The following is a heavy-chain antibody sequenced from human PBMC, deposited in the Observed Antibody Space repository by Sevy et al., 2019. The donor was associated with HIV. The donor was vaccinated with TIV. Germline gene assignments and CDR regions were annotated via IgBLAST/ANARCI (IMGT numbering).Heavy chain of an antibody. D-gene: IGHD3-10*01. J-gene: IGHJ6*02. CDR2: FDPEDGET. Sequence: ASVKVSCKVSGYTITELSMHWVRQAPGKGLEWMGGFDPEDGETIYAQKFQGRVTMTEDTSTDTAYMELSSLRSEDTAVYYCATNYYGSGSYYKMDVWGQGTTVTVSS. CDR3: ATNYYGSGSYYKMDV. CDR1: GYTITELS. V-gene: IGHV1-24*01.